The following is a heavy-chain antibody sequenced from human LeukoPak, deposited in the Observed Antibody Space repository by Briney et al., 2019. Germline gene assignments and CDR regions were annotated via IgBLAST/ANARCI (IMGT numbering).Heavy chain of an antibody. CDR3: ARFGYYYGLDV. Sequence: PGGSLRLSCAASGFTFDDYGMSWVRQAPGKGLEWVSGINWSGGRTGYADSLKGRFTISRDNAKNTLYLQMNSLRDEDTALYYCARFGYYYGLDVWGQGTTVTVSS. CDR2: INWSGGRT. CDR1: GFTFDDYG. D-gene: IGHD3-16*01. J-gene: IGHJ6*02. V-gene: IGHV3-20*04.